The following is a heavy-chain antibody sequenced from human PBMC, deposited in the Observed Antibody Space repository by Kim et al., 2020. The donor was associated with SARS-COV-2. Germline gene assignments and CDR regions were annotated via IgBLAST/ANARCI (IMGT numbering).Heavy chain of an antibody. V-gene: IGHV1-69*04. Sequence: ANYAQKFQGRVTSTADKSTSTAYMELSSLGSEDTAVYYCARESGQQLVGNWGQGTLVTVSS. CDR3: ARESGQQLVGN. D-gene: IGHD6-13*01. CDR2: A. J-gene: IGHJ4*02.